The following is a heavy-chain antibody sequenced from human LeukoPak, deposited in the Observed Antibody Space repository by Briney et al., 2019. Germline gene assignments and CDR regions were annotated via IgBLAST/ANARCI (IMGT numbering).Heavy chain of an antibody. J-gene: IGHJ3*02. V-gene: IGHV4-39*07. Sequence: SETLSLTCTVSGGSITSNSYYWGWIRQPPGKGLEWIGSITYSGSTYYNPSLKSRVTISEDTSMNQFSLKLTSLTAADTAVYHCARLPGYYDNSGYAPVAFDIWGQGTLVAVSS. CDR2: ITYSGST. CDR3: ARLPGYYDNSGYAPVAFDI. CDR1: GGSITSNSYY. D-gene: IGHD3-22*01.